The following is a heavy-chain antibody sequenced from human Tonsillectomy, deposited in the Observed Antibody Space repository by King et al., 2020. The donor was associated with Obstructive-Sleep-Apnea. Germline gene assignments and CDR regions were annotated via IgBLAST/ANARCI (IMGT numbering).Heavy chain of an antibody. V-gene: IGHV3-7*03. CDR2: IRQDERDK. J-gene: IGHJ5*02. Sequence: EVQLVESGGGLVQPGGSLRLSCAASGFTVTSYWMTWVRQAPGKGLEWVADIRQDERDKYYVDSVKGRFTISRDNSKNSLYLQMNSRGAEDTAVYCCARDGCRHDYNSPRWSIFFSSSGQ. D-gene: IGHD5-24*01. CDR1: GFTVTSYW. CDR3: ARDGCRHDYNSPRWSIFFSS.